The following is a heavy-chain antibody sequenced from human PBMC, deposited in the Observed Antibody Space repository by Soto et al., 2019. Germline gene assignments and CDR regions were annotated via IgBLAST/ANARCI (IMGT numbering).Heavy chain of an antibody. Sequence: VGSLRLSCASSVFTFSNAWMSCVRHSPGKWLEWVGRIKSKTDGGTTDYAAPVKGRFTISRDDSKNTLYLQMNSLKTEDTAVYYCTTDIIAVAGNSEFNAWGEGTLVMVSS. J-gene: IGHJ4*02. CDR1: VFTFSNAW. D-gene: IGHD6-19*01. V-gene: IGHV3-15*01. CDR2: IKSKTDGGTT. CDR3: TTDIIAVAGNSEFNA.